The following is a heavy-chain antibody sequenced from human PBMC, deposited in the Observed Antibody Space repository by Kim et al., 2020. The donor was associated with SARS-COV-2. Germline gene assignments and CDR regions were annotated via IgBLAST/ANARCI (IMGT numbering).Heavy chain of an antibody. CDR1: GFTFSSYS. J-gene: IGHJ4*02. D-gene: IGHD3-22*01. Sequence: GGSLRLSCAASGFTFSSYSMNWVRQAPGKGLEWVSSISSSSSYIYYADSVKGRFTISRDNAKNSLYLQMNSLRAEDTAVYYCARDSYDSSGYYSYWGQGTLVTVSS. CDR2: ISSSSSYI. CDR3: ARDSYDSSGYYSY. V-gene: IGHV3-21*01.